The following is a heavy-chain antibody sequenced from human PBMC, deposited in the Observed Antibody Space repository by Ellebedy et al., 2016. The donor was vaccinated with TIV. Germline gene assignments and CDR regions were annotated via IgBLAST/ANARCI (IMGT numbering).Heavy chain of an antibody. CDR2: IGSSCYST. CDR1: GFNFGGHA. Sequence: PGGSLRLSCAASGFNFGGHAMNWVRQAPGKGLEWVSSIGSSCYSTPYADAVKGRFTISRDNSRNTLYLQMNSLRGEDTAVYFCAKDVRYTTGWGGALDIWGQGAMVIVSS. V-gene: IGHV3-23*01. J-gene: IGHJ3*02. CDR3: AKDVRYTTGWGGALDI. D-gene: IGHD2-8*02.